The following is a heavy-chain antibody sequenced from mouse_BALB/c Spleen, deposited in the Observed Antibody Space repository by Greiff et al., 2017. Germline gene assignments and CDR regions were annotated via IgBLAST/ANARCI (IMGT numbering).Heavy chain of an antibody. J-gene: IGHJ3*01. CDR1: GFTFSSYA. V-gene: IGHV5-6-5*01. D-gene: IGHD2-4*01. CDR2: ISSGGST. Sequence: EVKLVESGGGLVKPGGSLKLSCAASGFTFSSYAMSWVRQTPGKRLEWVASISSGGSTYYPDSVKGRFTISRDNARNILYLQMSSLRSEDTAMYYCARGRDGYDYGGAWFAYWGQGTLVTVSA. CDR3: ARGRDGYDYGGAWFAY.